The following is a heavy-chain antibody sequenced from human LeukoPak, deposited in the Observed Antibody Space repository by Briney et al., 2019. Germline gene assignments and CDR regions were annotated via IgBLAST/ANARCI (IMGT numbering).Heavy chain of an antibody. CDR1: GGSISSFY. V-gene: IGHV4-34*01. J-gene: IGHJ4*02. CDR3: ARGEYSRPIDY. Sequence: SETLSLTCTVSGGSISSFYWSWIRQPPGKGLEWIGEINHSGSTNYNPSLKSRVTISVDTSKNQFSLKLSSVTAADTAVYYCARGEYSRPIDYWGQGTLVTVSS. D-gene: IGHD6-6*01. CDR2: INHSGST.